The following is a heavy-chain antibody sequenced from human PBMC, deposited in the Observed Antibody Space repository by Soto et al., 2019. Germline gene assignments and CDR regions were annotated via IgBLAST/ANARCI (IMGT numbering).Heavy chain of an antibody. Sequence: SEPLSLTCTVSGGNISSNNWWSWVRQPPGKGLEWIGEIYHSGSTNYNPSLKSRVIISVDTSKNQFSLRLSSVTAADTAVYYCARYIAASGTYYLDFWGQGTLVTVSS. CDR3: ARYIAASGTYYLDF. CDR1: GGNISSNNW. V-gene: IGHV4-4*02. CDR2: IYHSGST. D-gene: IGHD6-13*01. J-gene: IGHJ4*02.